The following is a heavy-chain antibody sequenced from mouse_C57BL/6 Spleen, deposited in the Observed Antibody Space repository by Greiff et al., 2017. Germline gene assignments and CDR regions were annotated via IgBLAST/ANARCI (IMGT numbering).Heavy chain of an antibody. CDR1: GYTFTSYW. D-gene: IGHD1-1*02. J-gene: IGHJ4*01. CDR3: ARRGLYAMDY. V-gene: IGHV1-69*01. CDR2: IDPSDSYT. Sequence: VQLQQPGAELVMPGASVKLSCKASGYTFTSYWMHWVKQRPGQGLEWIGEIDPSDSYTNYTQKFKGKSTLTVDKSSSTAYMQLSSLTSEDSAVYYCARRGLYAMDYWGQGTSVTVSS.